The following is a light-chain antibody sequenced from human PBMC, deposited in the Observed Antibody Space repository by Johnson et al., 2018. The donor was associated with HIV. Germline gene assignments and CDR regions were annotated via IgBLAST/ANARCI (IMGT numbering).Light chain of an antibody. CDR3: GTWDSSLSAGV. Sequence: SVLTQPPSVSAAPGQKVTISCSGSTSKIGNNYVSWYQHLPGAAPKLLIYDNNKRPSGIPDRFSGSKSGTSATLGITGLQTGDAADYYCGTWDSSLSAGVFGTGTKVTVL. V-gene: IGLV1-51*01. J-gene: IGLJ1*01. CDR1: TSKIGNNY. CDR2: DNN.